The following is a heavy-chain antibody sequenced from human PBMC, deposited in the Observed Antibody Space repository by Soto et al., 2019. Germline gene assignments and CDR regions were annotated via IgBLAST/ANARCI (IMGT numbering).Heavy chain of an antibody. V-gene: IGHV3-30*03. CDR2: ISYDGSDK. J-gene: IGHJ5*02. Sequence: PGGSLRLSCAASGFTFSRYAMYWVRQAPGKGLEWVAVISYDGSDKYAESVKGRFTISRDNSRNTLYLQMNSLRVEDTAVYYCARATPPNYCSSLTCYHGNWFDPWGRGTVVTVSS. CDR1: GFTFSRYA. CDR3: ARATPPNYCSSLTCYHGNWFDP. D-gene: IGHD2-2*01.